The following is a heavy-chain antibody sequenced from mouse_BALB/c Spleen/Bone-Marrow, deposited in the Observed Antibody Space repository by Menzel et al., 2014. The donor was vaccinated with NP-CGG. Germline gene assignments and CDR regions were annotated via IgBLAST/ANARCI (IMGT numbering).Heavy chain of an antibody. J-gene: IGHJ4*01. V-gene: IGHV2-9*02. CDR1: GFSLTSYG. Sequence: VQLQQSGPGLVAPSQSLSITCTVSGFSLTSYGVHWVRQPPGKVLEWLGVIWAGGSTNYNSALMSRLSISKDNSKSQVFLKMNSLQTDDTAMYYCARGSYYEGAMDYWGQGASVTVSS. CDR3: ARGSYYEGAMDY. D-gene: IGHD1-1*01. CDR2: IWAGGST.